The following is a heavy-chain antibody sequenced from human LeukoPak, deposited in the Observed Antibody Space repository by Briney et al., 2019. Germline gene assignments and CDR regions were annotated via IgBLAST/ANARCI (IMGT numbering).Heavy chain of an antibody. CDR2: ITWNGGTI. J-gene: IGHJ4*02. Sequence: PGGSLRLSCAASGLTFSSYSMNWVRQAPGKGLGWVSGITWNGGTIDYADSVKGRFTISRDNAKNSLYLQMNSLRAEDTALYYCATRYASGPIADYWGQGTLVTVSS. CDR3: ATRYASGPIADY. V-gene: IGHV3-9*01. D-gene: IGHD3-10*01. CDR1: GLTFSSYS.